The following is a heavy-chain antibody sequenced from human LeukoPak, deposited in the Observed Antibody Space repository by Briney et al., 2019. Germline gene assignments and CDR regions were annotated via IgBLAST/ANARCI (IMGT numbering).Heavy chain of an antibody. J-gene: IGHJ4*02. V-gene: IGHV3-48*03. D-gene: IGHD1-26*01. CDR2: ISSSGSSI. CDR3: ARGTSGSYLDY. CDR1: GFPFGDFA. Sequence: GGSLRLSCTTSGFPFGDFAMNWVRQAPGKGLEWVSYISSSGSSIYQADSVKGRFTISRDKAKNSLYLQMNSLRAEDTAVYYCARGTSGSYLDYWGQGTLVTVSS.